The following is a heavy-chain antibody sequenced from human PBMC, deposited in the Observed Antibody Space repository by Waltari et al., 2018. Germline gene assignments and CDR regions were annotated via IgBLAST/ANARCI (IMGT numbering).Heavy chain of an antibody. D-gene: IGHD1-26*01. CDR1: GGTFSSYA. J-gene: IGHJ3*02. Sequence: QVQLVQSGAEVKKPGSSVKVSCKASGGTFSSYAISWVRQAPGQGLEWMGGIIPIFGTANYAQKVRGRVTITPAESTSTAYIELSSLGSEDTAVYYCARGGGSYPREYERDAFDIWGQGTMVTVSS. V-gene: IGHV1-69*05. CDR3: ARGGGSYPREYERDAFDI. CDR2: IIPIFGTA.